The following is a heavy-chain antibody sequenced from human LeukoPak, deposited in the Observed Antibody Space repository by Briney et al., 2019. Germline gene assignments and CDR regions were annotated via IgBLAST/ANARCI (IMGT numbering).Heavy chain of an antibody. Sequence: ASVKVSCKASGYTFTSYAIHWVRQAPGQRLEWMGRINAGNSNIIYSQNFQGRVTITRDTSASAAYMELSSLRSEDTAVYYCARAFDSGLNYWGQGTLVSVSS. CDR1: GYTFTSYA. V-gene: IGHV1-3*01. CDR2: INAGNSNI. J-gene: IGHJ4*02. D-gene: IGHD6-19*01. CDR3: ARAFDSGLNY.